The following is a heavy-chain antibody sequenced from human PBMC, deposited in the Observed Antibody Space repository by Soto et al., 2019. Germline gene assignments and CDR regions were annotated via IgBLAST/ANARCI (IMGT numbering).Heavy chain of an antibody. CDR1: GGSISSYY. J-gene: IGHJ5*02. CDR2: IYYSGST. Sequence: QVQLQESGPGLVKPSETLSLTCTVSGGSISSYYWSWIRQPPGKGLEWIGYIYYSGSTNYNPSLKSRVTISVDTSKNQFSLKLSSVTAADTAMYYCTRLPWADDGGIFDPWGQGTLVTVSS. CDR3: TRLPWADDGGIFDP. V-gene: IGHV4-59*01. D-gene: IGHD4-17*01.